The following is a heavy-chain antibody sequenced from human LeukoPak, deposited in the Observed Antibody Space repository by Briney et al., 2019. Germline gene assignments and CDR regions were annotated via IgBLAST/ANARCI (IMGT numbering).Heavy chain of an antibody. D-gene: IGHD5-18*01. CDR3: ARVNPSTYSYGYVSFDY. CDR2: IYYGGST. CDR1: GGSISSYY. V-gene: IGHV4-59*01. Sequence: PSETLSLTCTVSGGSISSYYWSWIRQPPGKGLEWIGYIYYGGSTNYNPSLKSRVTISVDTSKNQFSLKLSSVTAADTAVYYCARVNPSTYSYGYVSFDYWGQGTLVTVSS. J-gene: IGHJ4*02.